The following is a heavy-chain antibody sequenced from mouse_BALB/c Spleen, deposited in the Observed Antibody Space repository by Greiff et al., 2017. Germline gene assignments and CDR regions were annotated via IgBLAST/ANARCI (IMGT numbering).Heavy chain of an antibody. J-gene: IGHJ2*01. D-gene: IGHD2-1*01. CDR2: IYPGDGDT. Sequence: QVQLQQSGPELVKPGASVKISCKASGYAFSSSWMNWVKQRPGQGLEWIGRIYPGDGDTNYNGKFKGKATLTADKSSSTAYMQLSSLTSVDSAVYFCARERYGNYLSFDYWGQGTTLTVSS. CDR1: GYAFSSSW. V-gene: IGHV1-82*01. CDR3: ARERYGNYLSFDY.